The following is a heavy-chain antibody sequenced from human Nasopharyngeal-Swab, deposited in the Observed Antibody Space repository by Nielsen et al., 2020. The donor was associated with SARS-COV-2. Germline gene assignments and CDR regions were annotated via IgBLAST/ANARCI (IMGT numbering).Heavy chain of an antibody. CDR3: ARDPLYYDSRGYSSYYGMDV. Sequence: LSLTCAASGFTFTDYWMHWVRQAPGKGLVWVSRLNSDGSRTSYADSVKGRFTISRDNAKNMLYLQMNSLRAEDTAVYHCARDPLYYDSRGYSSYYGMDVWGQGTTVTVSS. V-gene: IGHV3-74*01. CDR2: LNSDGSRT. J-gene: IGHJ6*02. D-gene: IGHD3-22*01. CDR1: GFTFTDYW.